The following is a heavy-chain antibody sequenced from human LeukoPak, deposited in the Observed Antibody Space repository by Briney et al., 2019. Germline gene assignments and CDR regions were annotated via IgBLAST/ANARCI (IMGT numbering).Heavy chain of an antibody. CDR1: GGSISSYY. J-gene: IGHJ6*02. CDR2: IYYSGST. CDR3: ARGLGFGELFPTIYYYYGMDV. Sequence: PSETLSITCTVSGGSISSYYWSWIRQPPGNGLEWIGYIYYSGSTNYNPSLKSRVTISVDTSKNQFSLKLSSVTAADTAVYYCARGLGFGELFPTIYYYYGMDVWGQGTTVTVSS. D-gene: IGHD3-10*01. V-gene: IGHV4-59*01.